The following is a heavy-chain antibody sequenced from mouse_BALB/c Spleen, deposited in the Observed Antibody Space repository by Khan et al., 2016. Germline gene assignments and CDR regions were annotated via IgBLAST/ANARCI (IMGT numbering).Heavy chain of an antibody. Sequence: EVPLQASGPDLVKPSQSLSLTCTVTGYSIASGYTWHWIRQFPGNKLEWMAYIHYSGTTNYNPSLKSRISITRDTSQNQFFLQLKSVTIEDSATYYCVVPHIYFDSDVAWFTYWGQGTLVTVSA. D-gene: IGHD2-4*01. CDR2: IHYSGTT. J-gene: IGHJ3*01. CDR1: GYSIASGYT. V-gene: IGHV3-1*02. CDR3: VVPHIYFDSDVAWFTY.